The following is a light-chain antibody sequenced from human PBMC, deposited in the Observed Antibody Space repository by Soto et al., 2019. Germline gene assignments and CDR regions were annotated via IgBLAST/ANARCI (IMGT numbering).Light chain of an antibody. CDR3: QQYGSSSFT. CDR1: QSVSSSY. J-gene: IGKJ3*01. CDR2: GAS. Sequence: EIVLTQSPGTLSLSPGERATLSCRASQSVSSSYIAWYQQKPCQAPRLLIYGASSRATGIPDRFSGSGSGTDFTLTITRLEPDDFAVYYCQQYGSSSFTFGPGTKVDIK. V-gene: IGKV3-20*01.